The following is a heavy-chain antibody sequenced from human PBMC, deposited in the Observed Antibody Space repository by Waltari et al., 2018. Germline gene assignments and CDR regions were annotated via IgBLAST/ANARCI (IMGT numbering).Heavy chain of an antibody. CDR2: IYYSGST. CDR3: ARERTMVRGWYNWFDP. D-gene: IGHD3-10*01. CDR1: GASFSSGDYS. V-gene: IGHV4-30-4*01. Sequence: QVQLQESGPGLVKPSQTLSRTGPVSGASFSSGDYSWSWIRQPPGKGLEWIGYIYYSGSTYYNPSLKSRVTISVDTSKNQFSLKLSSVTAADTAVYYCARERTMVRGWYNWFDPWGQGTLVTVSS. J-gene: IGHJ5*02.